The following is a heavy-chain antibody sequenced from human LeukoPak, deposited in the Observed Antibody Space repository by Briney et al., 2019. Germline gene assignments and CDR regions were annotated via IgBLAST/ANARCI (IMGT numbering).Heavy chain of an antibody. V-gene: IGHV3-73*01. CDR2: IRSKADSYAT. CDR1: AFTFSGSA. Sequence: SGGPLRLSCAASAFTFSGSAMHWVRQASGKGLEWIGRIRSKADSYATAYAASVKGRFTISRDDSKNTAYLQMNSQKTEDTAVYYCTRPSHSYGTDAFDIWGQGTMVTVSS. CDR3: TRPSHSYGTDAFDI. J-gene: IGHJ3*02. D-gene: IGHD1-14*01.